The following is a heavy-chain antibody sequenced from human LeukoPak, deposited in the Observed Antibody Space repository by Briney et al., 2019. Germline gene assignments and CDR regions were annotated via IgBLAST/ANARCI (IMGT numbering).Heavy chain of an antibody. V-gene: IGHV3-30*04. CDR1: GFTFRNYP. D-gene: IGHD2-21*02. Sequence: GGSLRLSCAATGFTFRNYPIHWARQAPGKGLEWAAVISHDGSNTYYADSVKGRFTISRDNSKNTVFLQMNSLRIDDTAIYYCTRPGFGDYDFDPWGQGTLVTVSS. J-gene: IGHJ5*02. CDR3: TRPGFGDYDFDP. CDR2: ISHDGSNT.